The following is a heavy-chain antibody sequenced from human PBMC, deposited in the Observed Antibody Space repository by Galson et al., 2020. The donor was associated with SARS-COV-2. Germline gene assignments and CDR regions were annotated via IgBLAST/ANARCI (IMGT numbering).Heavy chain of an antibody. CDR1: VFTFSNYN. Sequence: GESLKISCAASVFTFSNYNMNWVRQAPGKGLEWVSSVSSSGTYMFYAASVKGRFTISRDNAKKSLYLQMNSLRAEDTAVYYCASSFSRGRGYFDYWGQGALVIVSS. J-gene: IGHJ4*02. CDR2: VSSSGTYM. CDR3: ASSFSRGRGYFDY. V-gene: IGHV3-21*01. D-gene: IGHD3-10*01.